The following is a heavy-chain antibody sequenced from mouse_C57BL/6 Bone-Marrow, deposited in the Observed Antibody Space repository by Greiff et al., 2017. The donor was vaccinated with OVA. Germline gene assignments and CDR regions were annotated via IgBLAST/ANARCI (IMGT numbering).Heavy chain of an antibody. V-gene: IGHV1-64*01. CDR3: ARDGYYLYWYFDV. Sequence: VQLQQSGAELVKPGASVKLSCKASGYTFTSYWMHWVKQRPGQGLEWIGMIHPTSGSTNYNEKFKSKATLTVDKSSSTAYMQLSSLTSEDSAVYYCARDGYYLYWYFDVWGTGTTVTVSS. D-gene: IGHD2-3*01. J-gene: IGHJ1*03. CDR2: IHPTSGST. CDR1: GYTFTSYW.